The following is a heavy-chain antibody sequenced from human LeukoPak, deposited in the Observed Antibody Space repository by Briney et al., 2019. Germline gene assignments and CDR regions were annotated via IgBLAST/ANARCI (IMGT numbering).Heavy chain of an antibody. Sequence: SETLSLTCAVYGGSFSGYYWGWIRQPPGKGLEWIGSIYYSGSTYYNPSLKSRVTISVDTSKNQFSLKLSSVTAADTAVYYCASLYDYVWGSYRYTDNDYWGQGTLVTVSS. CDR3: ASLYDYVWGSYRYTDNDY. J-gene: IGHJ4*02. V-gene: IGHV4-39*01. CDR2: IYYSGST. CDR1: GGSFSGYY. D-gene: IGHD3-16*02.